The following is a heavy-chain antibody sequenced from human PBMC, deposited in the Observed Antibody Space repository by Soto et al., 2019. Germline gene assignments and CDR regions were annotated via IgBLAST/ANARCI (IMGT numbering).Heavy chain of an antibody. CDR1: GYTFTNYH. Sequence: ASVKVSCKASGYTFTNYHIHWVRQAPEDGLEWMGRINPSGGTTIYAQKFHGRVTMTRDNSKNTLYLQMNSLRAEDTAVYYCAKRNCSGGSCYLRYFQHWGQGTLVTVSS. D-gene: IGHD2-15*01. CDR2: INPSGGTT. CDR3: AKRNCSGGSCYLRYFQH. V-gene: IGHV1-46*01. J-gene: IGHJ1*01.